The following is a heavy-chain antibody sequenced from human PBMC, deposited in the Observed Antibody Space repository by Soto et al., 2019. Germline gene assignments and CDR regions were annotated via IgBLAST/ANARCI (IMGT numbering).Heavy chain of an antibody. CDR3: AKDQLASRIYYFDY. CDR2: ISYDGSNK. D-gene: IGHD6-6*01. J-gene: IGHJ4*02. CDR1: GFTFSSYG. V-gene: IGHV3-30*18. Sequence: QVQLVESGGGVVQPGRSLRLSCAASGFTFSSYGMHWVRQAPGKGLAWVAVISYDGSNKYYADSVKGRFTISRDNSKNTLYLQMNSLRAEDTAVYYCAKDQLASRIYYFDYWGQGTLVTVSS.